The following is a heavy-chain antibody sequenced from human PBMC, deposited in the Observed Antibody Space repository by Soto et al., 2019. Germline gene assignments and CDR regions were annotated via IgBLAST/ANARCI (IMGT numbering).Heavy chain of an antibody. CDR1: GGTFSSYT. D-gene: IGHD3-22*01. Sequence: SVKVSCKASGGTFSSYTISWVRQAPGQGLEWMGGIIPISSTTNYAQKFQGRVTIMADKSTSTAYMKLSSLRSEDTAVYYCARDETQGITVMVVAKSHAFNIWGQGTLVTVSS. V-gene: IGHV1-69*06. CDR3: ARDETQGITVMVVAKSHAFNI. CDR2: IIPISSTT. J-gene: IGHJ3*02.